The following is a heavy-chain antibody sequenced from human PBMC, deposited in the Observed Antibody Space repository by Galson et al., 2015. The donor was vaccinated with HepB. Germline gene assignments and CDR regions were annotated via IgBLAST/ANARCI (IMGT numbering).Heavy chain of an antibody. CDR1: GFTFSNFG. Sequence: SLRLSCAASGFTFSNFGMHWVRQAPGKGLEWVAVISYDASNKYYADSVKGRFAISRDNSKSTLYLQMNSLRAEDTAVYYCVLHCSSSICYGGAFDIWGQGTMASVSS. CDR2: ISYDASNK. D-gene: IGHD2-2*01. J-gene: IGHJ3*02. CDR3: VLHCSSSICYGGAFDI. V-gene: IGHV3-30*03.